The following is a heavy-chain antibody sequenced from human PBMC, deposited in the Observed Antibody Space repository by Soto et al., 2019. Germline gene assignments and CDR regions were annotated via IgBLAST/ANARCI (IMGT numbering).Heavy chain of an antibody. D-gene: IGHD3-10*01. CDR2: FSGSGGSP. V-gene: IGHV3-23*01. CDR1: GFTFSSSA. Sequence: EVQLLESGGGLVQPGGSLRLSCAASGFTFSSSAMSWVRQAPGKRLEWVSAFSGSGGSPYYADSVKGRFTISRDNYKKKLYVQMKSLRAHDTAVYYCALDYDGSESYHNDAFDVWGQGTMVTVSS. CDR3: ALDYDGSESYHNDAFDV. J-gene: IGHJ3*01.